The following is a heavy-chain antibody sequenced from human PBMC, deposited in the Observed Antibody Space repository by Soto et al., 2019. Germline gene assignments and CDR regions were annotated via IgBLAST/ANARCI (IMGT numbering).Heavy chain of an antibody. CDR1: GYTLTELS. CDR2: VGAEDGET. D-gene: IGHD3-16*01. V-gene: IGHV1-24*01. CDR3: GSVKYYYMDV. Sequence: ASVKVSCKVSGYTLTELSMHWVRQAPGQGLEWMGWVGAEDGETSYSQKFQSRVTVSADTSTATAYMELRNLRSDDTATYYCGSVKYYYMDVWGTGTTVTVSS. J-gene: IGHJ6*03.